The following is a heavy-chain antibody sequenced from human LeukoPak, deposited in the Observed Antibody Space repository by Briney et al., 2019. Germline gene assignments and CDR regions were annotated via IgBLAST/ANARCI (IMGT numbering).Heavy chain of an antibody. D-gene: IGHD4/OR15-4a*01. Sequence: PSETLSLTCAVYGGSFSVYYWSWIRQSPGGGLEWIGYIYYSGDTAYNPSLRSRVTMSVDTSKNQFSLQLRSMTTADTAVYYCVRGPYGASISKWFDPWGQGTQVIVSP. CDR2: IYYSGDT. CDR3: VRGPYGASISKWFDP. V-gene: IGHV4-34*11. J-gene: IGHJ5*02. CDR1: GGSFSVYY.